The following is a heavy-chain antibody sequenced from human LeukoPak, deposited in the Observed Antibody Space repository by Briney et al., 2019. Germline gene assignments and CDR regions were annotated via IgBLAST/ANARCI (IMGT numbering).Heavy chain of an antibody. CDR3: ARLFIHTGDGRDY. CDR2: INHSGST. V-gene: IGHV4-39*07. CDR1: GGLISSGDYY. D-gene: IGHD7-27*01. Sequence: SETLSLTCTVSGGLISSGDYYWSWIRQPPGKGLEWIGEINHSGSTNYNPSLKSRVTMSVDTSKNQFSLKLSSVTAADTAVYYCARLFIHTGDGRDYWGQGTLVTVSS. J-gene: IGHJ4*02.